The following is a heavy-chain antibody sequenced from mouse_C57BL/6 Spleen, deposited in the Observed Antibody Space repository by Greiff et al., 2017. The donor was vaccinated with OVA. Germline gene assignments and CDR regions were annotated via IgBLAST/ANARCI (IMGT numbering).Heavy chain of an antibody. CDR2: INYDGSST. V-gene: IGHV5-16*01. J-gene: IGHJ2*01. CDR3: ARGGSNYFDY. Sequence: EVQRVESEGGLVQPGSSMKLSCTASGFTFSDYYMAWVRQVPEKGLEWVANINYDGSSTYYLDSLKSRFIISRDNAKNILYLQMSSLKSEDTATYYCARGGSNYFDYWGQGTTLTVSS. D-gene: IGHD1-1*01. CDR1: GFTFSDYY.